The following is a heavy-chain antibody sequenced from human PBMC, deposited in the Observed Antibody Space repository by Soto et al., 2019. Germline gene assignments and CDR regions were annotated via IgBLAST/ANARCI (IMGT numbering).Heavy chain of an antibody. Sequence: QVQLQESGPGLVKPSQTLSLTCTVSGGSISSGHYYWSWIRQPPGKGLEWIGYIHYSGSTYYNPSRKSRVSISVDTSKTQFSLELTAVTAADTAVYYCARDRLAGYGGPSPPFDYWGQGTLVTVSS. CDR1: GGSISSGHYY. CDR2: IHYSGST. J-gene: IGHJ4*02. D-gene: IGHD4-17*01. CDR3: ARDRLAGYGGPSPPFDY. V-gene: IGHV4-30-4*01.